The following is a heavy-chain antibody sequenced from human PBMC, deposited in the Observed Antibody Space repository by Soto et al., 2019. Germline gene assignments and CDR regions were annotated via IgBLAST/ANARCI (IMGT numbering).Heavy chain of an antibody. CDR1: GFTFSSYG. CDR3: AKDGYYDILAGYSKYPAFGY. D-gene: IGHD3-9*01. Sequence: GGSLRLSCAASGFTFSSYGMHWVRQAPGKGLEWVAVISYDGSNKYYADSVKGRFTISRDNSKNTLYLQMNSLRAEDTAVYYCAKDGYYDILAGYSKYPAFGYWGQGTLVTVSS. CDR2: ISYDGSNK. V-gene: IGHV3-30*18. J-gene: IGHJ4*02.